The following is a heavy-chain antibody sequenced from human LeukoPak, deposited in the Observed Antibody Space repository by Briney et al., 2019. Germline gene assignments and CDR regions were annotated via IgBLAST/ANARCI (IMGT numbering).Heavy chain of an antibody. D-gene: IGHD3-10*01. Sequence: ASVNVSCKASGYIFTKHGMHWVRQAPGQRPEWMGWINAGNGDTKYSRKFQGRVSITRDTSASTAYMELSSLRSEDTAVYYCVREGTNAGSYYFGGWFGPWGQGTLVTVSS. CDR2: INAGNGDT. CDR3: VREGTNAGSYYFGGWFGP. CDR1: GYIFTKHG. J-gene: IGHJ5*02. V-gene: IGHV1-3*01.